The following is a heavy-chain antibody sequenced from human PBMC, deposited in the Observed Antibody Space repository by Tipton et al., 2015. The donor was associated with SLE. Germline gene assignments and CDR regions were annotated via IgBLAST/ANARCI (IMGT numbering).Heavy chain of an antibody. D-gene: IGHD6-6*01. V-gene: IGHV3-9*01. CDR1: EFSFDEYA. CDR3: ASLPAEYSTLSGYYYYYMDV. CDR2: ISWNSGSI. Sequence: SLRLSCAASEFSFDEYAMHWVRQCPGKGLEWVAGISWNSGSIVYADSVKGRFTISRDNAKNSLYLQMNSLRAEDTAVYYCASLPAEYSTLSGYYYYYMDVWGKGTTVTVSS. J-gene: IGHJ6*03.